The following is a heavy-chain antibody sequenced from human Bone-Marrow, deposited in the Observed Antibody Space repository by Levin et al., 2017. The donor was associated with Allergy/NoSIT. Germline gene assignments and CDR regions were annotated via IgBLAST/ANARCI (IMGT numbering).Heavy chain of an antibody. CDR3: ATLYYYHSGSPPP. CDR1: GYRFTSNW. D-gene: IGHD3-10*01. V-gene: IGHV5-10-1*01. Sequence: KRGESLKISCKGSGYRFTSNWISWVRQMPGKGLEWMGRIDPRDSYTNYSPSFQGHVTISIDKSINTAYLQWSSLKASDTAIYYCATLYYYHSGSPPPWSQGTLVTVSS. CDR2: IDPRDSYT. J-gene: IGHJ5*02.